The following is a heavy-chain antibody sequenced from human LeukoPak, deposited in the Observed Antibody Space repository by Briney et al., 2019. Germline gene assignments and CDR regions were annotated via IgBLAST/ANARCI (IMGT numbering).Heavy chain of an antibody. Sequence: SETLSLTCTVSGGSISSYYWSWIRQPPGKGLEWIGYIYYSGSTNYNPSLKSRVTISVDTSKNQFSLKLSSVTAADTAVYYCASWPLYDYGGNFDYWGQGTLVTVSS. D-gene: IGHD4-23*01. CDR2: IYYSGST. V-gene: IGHV4-59*08. J-gene: IGHJ4*02. CDR3: ASWPLYDYGGNFDY. CDR1: GGSISSYY.